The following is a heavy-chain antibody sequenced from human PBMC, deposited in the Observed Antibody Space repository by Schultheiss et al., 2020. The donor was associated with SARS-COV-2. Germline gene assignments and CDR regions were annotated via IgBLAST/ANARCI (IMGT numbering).Heavy chain of an antibody. V-gene: IGHV3-21*05. D-gene: IGHD1-14*01. Sequence: GGSLRLSCAASGFTFSSSAMTWVRQAPGKGLEWVSYISSSSSYTNYADSVKGRFTSSRDNAKNSLYLQMNSLRAEDAAVYYCARDQGRINYFDYWGQGTLVTVSS. CDR3: ARDQGRINYFDY. CDR2: ISSSSSYT. CDR1: GFTFSSSA. J-gene: IGHJ4*02.